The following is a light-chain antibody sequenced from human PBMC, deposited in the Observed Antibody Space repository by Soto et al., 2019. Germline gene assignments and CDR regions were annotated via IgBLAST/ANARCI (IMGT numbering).Light chain of an antibody. CDR2: AAS. CDR3: QRYGRPGT. Sequence: ESVLTQSPGTLSLSPGERATLSCRASQSVSNSYLAWYQQKPGQAPRLLTYAASSRATGIPDRFSGSGSGTDFTLTISRLEAEDVAVYYWQRYGRPGTFGQGTKVDIK. CDR1: QSVSNSY. J-gene: IGKJ1*01. V-gene: IGKV3-20*01.